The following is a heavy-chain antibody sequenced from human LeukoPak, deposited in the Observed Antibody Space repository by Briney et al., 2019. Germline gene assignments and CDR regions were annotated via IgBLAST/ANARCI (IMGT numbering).Heavy chain of an antibody. CDR3: ARDRYYYDSSGYYYYGPFDY. V-gene: IGHV1-69*04. CDR1: GGTFSSYA. CDR2: IIPILGIA. D-gene: IGHD3-22*01. J-gene: IGHJ4*02. Sequence: SVEVSCKASGGTFSSYAISWVRQAPGQGLEWMGRIIPILGIANYAQKFQGRVTITADKSTSTAYMELSSLRSEDTAVYYCARDRYYYDSSGYYYYGPFDYWGQGTLVTVSS.